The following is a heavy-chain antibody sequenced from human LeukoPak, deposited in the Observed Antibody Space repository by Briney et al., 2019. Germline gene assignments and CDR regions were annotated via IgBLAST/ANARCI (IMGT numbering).Heavy chain of an antibody. V-gene: IGHV4-59*02. CDR1: GVSVSDYY. CDR2: IYNTGST. J-gene: IGHJ5*02. Sequence: PSETLSLTCTISGVSVSDYYWSWVRQSPGKGLEWVGYIYNTGSTSYSPSLKSRVTISADTSQNQFSLKLSSVTAADTAVYYCARDLRGYIYGFPLNWFDPWGQGTLVTVSS. CDR3: ARDLRGYIYGFPLNWFDP. D-gene: IGHD5-18*01.